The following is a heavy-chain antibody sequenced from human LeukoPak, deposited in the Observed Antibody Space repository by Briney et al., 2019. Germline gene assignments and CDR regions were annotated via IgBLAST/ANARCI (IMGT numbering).Heavy chain of an antibody. V-gene: IGHV3-23*01. D-gene: IGHD6-13*01. CDR2: ISGSGGST. J-gene: IGHJ4*02. Sequence: GGSLRLSCAASGFTFSSYAMSWVRQAPGKGLEWVSAISGSGGSTYYADSVKGRFTISRDNSKSTLYLQMNSLRAEDTAVYYCAKIKLDSSSWYTPCYFDYWGQGTLVTVSS. CDR3: AKIKLDSSSWYTPCYFDY. CDR1: GFTFSSYA.